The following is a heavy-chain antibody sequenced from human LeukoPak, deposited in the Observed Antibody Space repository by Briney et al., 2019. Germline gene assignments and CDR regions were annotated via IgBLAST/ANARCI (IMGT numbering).Heavy chain of an antibody. CDR1: GFSFRSAW. J-gene: IGHJ4*02. CDR3: AKTGTYFDFDY. Sequence: GGSLRLACIASGFSFRSAWMSWVRQAPGKGLEWVANIDQDGNEKYYVDSVKGRFTLSRDNSKNSLFLQMNSLSPEDTAVYYCAKTGTYFDFDYCGQGALVTVSS. CDR2: IDQDGNEK. V-gene: IGHV3-7*01. D-gene: IGHD1-26*01.